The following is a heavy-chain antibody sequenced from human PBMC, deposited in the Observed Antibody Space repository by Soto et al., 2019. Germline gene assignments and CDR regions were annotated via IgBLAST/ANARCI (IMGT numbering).Heavy chain of an antibody. J-gene: IGHJ6*02. Sequence: GGSLRLSCAASGFTFSSYWMHWVRQAPGKGLVWVSRINSDGSSTSYADSVKGRFTISRDNAKNTLYLQMNSLRAEDTAVYYCARDQGAAAGTTYYYYGMDVWGQGTTVTVSS. D-gene: IGHD6-13*01. CDR1: GFTFSSYW. CDR3: ARDQGAAAGTTYYYYGMDV. V-gene: IGHV3-74*01. CDR2: INSDGSST.